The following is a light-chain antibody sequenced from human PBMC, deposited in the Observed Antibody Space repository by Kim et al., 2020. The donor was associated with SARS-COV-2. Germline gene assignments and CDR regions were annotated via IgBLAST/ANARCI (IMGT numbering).Light chain of an antibody. Sequence: EIVLTQSPGTLSLSPGERAILSCRASQYVDSSYLVWYQQKPGQAPRLLISASSRRASGIPDRFSGSGYGTDFTLTISRLEPEDFAVYFCQQYGRPPLTFGGGTKVEI. J-gene: IGKJ4*01. CDR1: QYVDSSY. CDR3: QQYGRPPLT. V-gene: IGKV3-20*01. CDR2: ASS.